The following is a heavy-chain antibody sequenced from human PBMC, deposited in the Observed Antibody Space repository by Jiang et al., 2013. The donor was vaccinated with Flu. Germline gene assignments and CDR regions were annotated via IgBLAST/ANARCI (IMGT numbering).Heavy chain of an antibody. Sequence: SLTCTVSGGSISSYHWTWFRQPPGKELEWIGWIHYSGNTKYNPSLQSRVTISVDTSKTQFSLKLISVTAADTAVYYCARIERDCSGGSCSFGWFDPWGQGTLVTVSS. CDR2: IHYSGNT. CDR3: ARIERDCSGGSCSFGWFDP. V-gene: IGHV4-59*01. CDR1: GGSISSYH. J-gene: IGHJ5*02. D-gene: IGHD2-15*01.